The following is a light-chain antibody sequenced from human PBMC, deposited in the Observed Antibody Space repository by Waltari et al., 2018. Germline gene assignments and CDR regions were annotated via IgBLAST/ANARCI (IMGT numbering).Light chain of an antibody. CDR3: QQYNNWPLT. CDR2: GAS. J-gene: IGKJ1*01. CDR1: QSVSSN. V-gene: IGKV3-15*01. Sequence: EIVMTQSPATLSVSPGERATRSCRDSQSVSSNLAWYQQKPGQVPRLLIYGASTRATGIPARFSGSGSGTEVTLTISSLQSEDFAVYCCQQYNNWPLTFGQGTKVEIK.